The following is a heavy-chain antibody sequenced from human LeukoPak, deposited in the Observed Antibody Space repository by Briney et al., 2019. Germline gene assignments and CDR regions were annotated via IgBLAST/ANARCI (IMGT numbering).Heavy chain of an antibody. CDR2: IYPRDGST. CDR3: ARDSGSGNNDY. V-gene: IGHV1-46*01. Sequence: ASVKVSCKASGYTFTSNYIHWVRQAPGQGLEWMGMIYPRDGSTSYAQKFQGRVTFISNTSATTAFMELSSLRSEDAAVYYCARDSGSGNNDYWGQGTLVTVSP. D-gene: IGHD1-26*01. CDR1: GYTFTSNY. J-gene: IGHJ4*02.